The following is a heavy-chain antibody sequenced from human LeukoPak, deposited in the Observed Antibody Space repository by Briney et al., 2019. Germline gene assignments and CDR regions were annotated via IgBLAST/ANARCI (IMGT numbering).Heavy chain of an antibody. D-gene: IGHD6-19*01. CDR1: GFTVSSKY. CDR2: IYSGGST. J-gene: IGHJ4*02. V-gene: IGHV3-66*01. CDR3: ARDQYSSGWYDY. Sequence: GGSLRLSCEVSGFTVSSKYLSWVRQAPGKGLEWVSLIYSGGSTYYADSVEGRFTISRDNSENTLYLQMNSLRAEDTAMYYCARDQYSSGWYDYWGQGTLVTVSS.